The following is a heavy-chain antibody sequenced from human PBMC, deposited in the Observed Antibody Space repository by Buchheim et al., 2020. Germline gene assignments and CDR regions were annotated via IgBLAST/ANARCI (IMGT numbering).Heavy chain of an antibody. Sequence: QVQLVESGGGVVQPGRSLRLSCAASGFTFSSYAMHWVRQAPGKGLEWVAIISYDGSNIYYADSVKGRFTISRDNSKNTLYLQMNSLRAEDTAVYYCAGGGWYSSSGGFDYWGQGTL. CDR1: GFTFSSYA. V-gene: IGHV3-30-3*01. CDR2: ISYDGSNI. CDR3: AGGGWYSSSGGFDY. D-gene: IGHD6-13*01. J-gene: IGHJ4*02.